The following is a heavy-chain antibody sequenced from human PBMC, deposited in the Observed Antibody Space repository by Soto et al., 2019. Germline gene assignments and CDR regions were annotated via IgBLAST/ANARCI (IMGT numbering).Heavy chain of an antibody. V-gene: IGHV3-21*01. D-gene: IGHD3-9*01. CDR3: ARESGYDLLTGYYLFDY. J-gene: IGHJ4*02. Sequence: EVQLVESGGGLVKPGGSLRLSCAASGFTFSTYSMNWVRQAPGKGLACVSSVSGSSSYIYYADSVKGRFTISRDNAQKSLYLQMNSLRAEDTAVYYCARESGYDLLTGYYLFDYWGQGTLVTVSS. CDR1: GFTFSTYS. CDR2: VSGSSSYI.